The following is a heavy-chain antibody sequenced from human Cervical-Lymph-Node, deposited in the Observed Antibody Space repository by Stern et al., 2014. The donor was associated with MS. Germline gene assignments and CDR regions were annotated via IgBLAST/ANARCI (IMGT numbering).Heavy chain of an antibody. Sequence: VQLVESGAEVKKPGSSVKVSCKASGDTFSSYAINWVRQVPGQGLEWMGWITRVFGTTNYAQKFQGRVTITADKSTNTAYMELMTLRSEDTAVYYCARGGGLVGYFDYWGQGTLVSVSS. CDR1: GDTFSSYA. V-gene: IGHV1-69*06. J-gene: IGHJ4*02. CDR3: ARGGGLVGYFDY. D-gene: IGHD1-26*01. CDR2: ITRVFGTT.